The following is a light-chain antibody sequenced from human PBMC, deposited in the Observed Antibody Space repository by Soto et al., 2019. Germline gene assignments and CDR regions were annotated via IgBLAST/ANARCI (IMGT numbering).Light chain of an antibody. J-gene: IGLJ2*01. Sequence: SYELTQPPSVSVAPGQTARITCGGYNIGSNSVQGYQQKPGQAPVNVVPERVSGSKSGNTATLTSSRVEAGDEADYSCQVWDGDSDHVVFGGGTKLTVL. V-gene: IGLV3-21*02. CDR3: QVWDGDSDHVV. CDR1: NIGSNS.